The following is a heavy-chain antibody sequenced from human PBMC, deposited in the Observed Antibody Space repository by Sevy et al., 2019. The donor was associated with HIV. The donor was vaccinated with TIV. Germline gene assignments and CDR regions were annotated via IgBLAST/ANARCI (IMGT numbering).Heavy chain of an antibody. J-gene: IGHJ3*02. Sequence: GGSLRLSCTASGFTFSNYAMNWVRQAPGKGLEWVSGISGSGSGSGTYYADSVKGRFTVSRDNCKNTLYLQMNSLRAEDTAVYYCAKDIVILVGDAFDIWGQGTMVTVSS. CDR2: ISGSGSGSGT. D-gene: IGHD3-22*01. CDR1: GFTFSNYA. CDR3: AKDIVILVGDAFDI. V-gene: IGHV3-23*01.